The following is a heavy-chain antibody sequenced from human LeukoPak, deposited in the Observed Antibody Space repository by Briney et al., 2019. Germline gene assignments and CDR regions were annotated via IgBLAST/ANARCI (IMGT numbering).Heavy chain of an antibody. CDR3: ARAILGRFGELSYFDY. D-gene: IGHD3-10*01. CDR1: GFTFSSYS. J-gene: IGHJ4*02. Sequence: PGGSLRLSCAASGFTFSSYSMNWVRQAPGKGLEWVSSISSSSSYIYYADSVKGRFTISRDNAKNSLYLQMNSLRAEDTAVYYCARAILGRFGELSYFDYWGQGTLVTVSS. V-gene: IGHV3-21*01. CDR2: ISSSSSYI.